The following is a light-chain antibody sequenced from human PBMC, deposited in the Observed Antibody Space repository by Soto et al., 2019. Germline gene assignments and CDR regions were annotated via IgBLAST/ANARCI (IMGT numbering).Light chain of an antibody. CDR3: SSYTSSNTVV. V-gene: IGLV2-14*01. Sequence: QSVLTQPASVSGSPGQSITISCTGTSSDVGGYNYVSWYQQYPGKAPKFLIYQVSIRPSGVSNRFSGSKSGNTASLTISGLQAEDEADYYCSSYTSSNTVVFDGGTKVTVL. CDR2: QVS. J-gene: IGLJ2*01. CDR1: SSDVGGYNY.